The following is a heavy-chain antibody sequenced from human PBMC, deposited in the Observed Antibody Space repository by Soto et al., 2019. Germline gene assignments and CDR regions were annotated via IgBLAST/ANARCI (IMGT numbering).Heavy chain of an antibody. Sequence: EVQLLESGGGLVQPGGSLRLSCAAAGFTFSSYAMSWGRQAPGKGLEWVSAISGSGGSTYYANSVKGRFTISRDNAKNTAYLQMNGLRAEDTAVYYCARRSSGWYFDYWGQGTLVTVSS. CDR3: ARRSSGWYFDY. CDR1: GFTFSSYA. J-gene: IGHJ4*02. CDR2: ISGSGGST. V-gene: IGHV3-23*01. D-gene: IGHD6-19*01.